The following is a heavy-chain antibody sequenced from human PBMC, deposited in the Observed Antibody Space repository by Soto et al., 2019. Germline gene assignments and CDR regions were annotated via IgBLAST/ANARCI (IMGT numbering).Heavy chain of an antibody. J-gene: IGHJ5*02. Sequence: PSETLSLTGTVSGNSISTGGYYWNWIRQHPGKGLEWIGYFYYSGSTYYNPSLKSRVTISVNTSKNQFSLKLSSVTAADTAVYYCARGSQWLARGNWFDPWGQGTLVTVSS. CDR3: ARGSQWLARGNWFDP. V-gene: IGHV4-31*03. D-gene: IGHD6-19*01. CDR2: FYYSGST. CDR1: GNSISTGGYY.